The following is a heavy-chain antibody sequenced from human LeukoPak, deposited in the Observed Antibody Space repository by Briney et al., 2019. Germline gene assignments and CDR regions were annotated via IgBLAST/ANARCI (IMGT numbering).Heavy chain of an antibody. D-gene: IGHD2-15*01. CDR3: TTGYEVCSGGSCYYFDY. J-gene: IGHJ4*02. Sequence: GGSLRLSCAASGFTFSNAWMNWVRQAPGKGLEWVGRIKSKTDGETTDYAAPVKGRFTISRDDSKNTLYLQMNSLKTEDTAVYYCTTGYEVCSGGSCYYFDYWGQGTLVTVSS. CDR2: IKSKTDGETT. V-gene: IGHV3-15*07. CDR1: GFTFSNAW.